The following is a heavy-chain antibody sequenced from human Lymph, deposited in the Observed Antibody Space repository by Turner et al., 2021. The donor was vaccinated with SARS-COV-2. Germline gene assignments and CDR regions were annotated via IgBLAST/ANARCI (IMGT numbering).Heavy chain of an antibody. Sequence: EVQLVESGGGLIQPGGSLRLSCAASGFTVSSNYMSWVRQAPGKGLEWVSIIYSGGSTLYADSVKGRFTISRDNSKNTLYLQMNSLRADDTAVDYCARVLPYGDYFDFWGQGTLVTVSS. V-gene: IGHV3-53*01. J-gene: IGHJ4*02. CDR3: ARVLPYGDYFDF. CDR1: GFTVSSNY. CDR2: IYSGGST. D-gene: IGHD4-17*01.